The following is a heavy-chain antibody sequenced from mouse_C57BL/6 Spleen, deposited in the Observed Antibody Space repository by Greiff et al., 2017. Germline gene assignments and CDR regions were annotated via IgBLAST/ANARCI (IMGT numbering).Heavy chain of an antibody. CDR2: ISSGSSTI. CDR3: ARPLITTVVEALDY. D-gene: IGHD1-1*01. CDR1: GFTFSDYG. J-gene: IGHJ2*01. Sequence: DVHLVESGGGLVKPGGSLKLSCAASGFTFSDYGMHWVRQAPEKGLEWVAYISSGSSTIYYADTVKGRFTISRDNAKNTLFLQMTSLRSEDTAMYYCARPLITTVVEALDYWGQGTTLTVSS. V-gene: IGHV5-17*01.